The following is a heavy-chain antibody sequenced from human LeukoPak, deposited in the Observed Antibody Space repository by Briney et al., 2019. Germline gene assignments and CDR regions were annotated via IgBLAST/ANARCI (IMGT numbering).Heavy chain of an antibody. CDR3: AREYRGWQQLVPVRYFDY. Sequence: PGGSLRLSCAASGFTFSSYSMNWVRQAPGKGLEWVSSISSSSSYIYYADSVKGRFTISRDNAKNSLYLQMNSLRAEDTAVYYCAREYRGWQQLVPVRYFDYWGQGTLVTVSS. D-gene: IGHD6-13*01. CDR1: GFTFSSYS. V-gene: IGHV3-21*01. J-gene: IGHJ4*02. CDR2: ISSSSSYI.